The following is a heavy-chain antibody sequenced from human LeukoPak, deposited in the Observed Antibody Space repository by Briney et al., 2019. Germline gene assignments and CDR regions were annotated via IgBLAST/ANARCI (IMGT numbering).Heavy chain of an antibody. D-gene: IGHD4-17*01. CDR2: IYSGDT. CDR3: ARESTTVKDAFDI. CDR1: GFTVSSNS. Sequence: PGGSLRLSCTVSGFTVSSNSMSWVRQAPGKGLEWVSFIYSGDTHYSDSVKGRFTISRDHSKNTLYLQMNSLRAEDTAVYYCARESTTVKDAFDIWGQGTMVTVSS. V-gene: IGHV3-53*01. J-gene: IGHJ3*02.